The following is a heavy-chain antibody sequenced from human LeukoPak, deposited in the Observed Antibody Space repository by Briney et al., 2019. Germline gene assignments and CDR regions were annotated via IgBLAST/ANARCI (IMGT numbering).Heavy chain of an antibody. D-gene: IGHD1-26*01. Sequence: GGSLRLSCGASGFTFDDYGMSWVRHAPGKGLEWVSGINWNGGSTGYADSVKGRFTISRDNAKNSLYLQMNSLRAEDTALYYCARHPFPHEEIVGAHWGQGTLVTVSS. J-gene: IGHJ4*02. CDR3: ARHPFPHEEIVGAH. CDR2: INWNGGST. CDR1: GFTFDDYG. V-gene: IGHV3-20*04.